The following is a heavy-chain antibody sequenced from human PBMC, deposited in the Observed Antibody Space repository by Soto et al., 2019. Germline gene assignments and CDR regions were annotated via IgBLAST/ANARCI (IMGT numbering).Heavy chain of an antibody. D-gene: IGHD3-9*01. CDR1: GYRFTSYL. CDR3: ARYSANYDILTGYYSDAFDI. J-gene: IGHJ3*02. V-gene: IGHV5-51*07. CDR2: IYPGDSDT. Sequence: GDALTISCKGSGYRFTSYLIGWVHQIPGKGLEWMGIIYPGDSDTRYSPSFQGQVTISADKSISTAYLQWSSLKASDTAMYYCARYSANYDILTGYYSDAFDIWGQGTMVTVSS.